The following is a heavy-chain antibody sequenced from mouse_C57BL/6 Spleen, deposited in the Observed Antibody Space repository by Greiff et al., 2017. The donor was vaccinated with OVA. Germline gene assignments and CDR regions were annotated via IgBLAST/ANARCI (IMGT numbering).Heavy chain of an antibody. CDR2: IYPGDGDT. CDR1: GYAFSSSW. Sequence: QVQLKESGPELVKPGASVKISCKASGYAFSSSWMNWVKQRPGKGLEWIGRIYPGDGDTNYNGKFKGKATLTADKSSSTAYMQLSSLISEDSAVYFGAGDYDAGDWFAYWGQGTLVTVSA. D-gene: IGHD2-4*01. CDR3: AGDYDAGDWFAY. J-gene: IGHJ3*01. V-gene: IGHV1-82*01.